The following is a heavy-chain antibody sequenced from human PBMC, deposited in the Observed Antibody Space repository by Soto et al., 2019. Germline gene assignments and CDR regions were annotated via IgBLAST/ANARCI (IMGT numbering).Heavy chain of an antibody. CDR3: ARGGGVGVAGSAAFDM. Sequence: QLHLVQSGAVVKKPGASVTVSCSASGYPVTAYYMHWVRQAPGRGLEWMGGINPATGAAKYTQTFQGRVTMTRDPSTSTVFMELSGLTSEDTAVLYWARGGGVGVAGSAAFDMWGQGTLVTVSS. V-gene: IGHV1-2*02. D-gene: IGHD3-3*01. J-gene: IGHJ3*02. CDR2: INPATGAA. CDR1: GYPVTAYY.